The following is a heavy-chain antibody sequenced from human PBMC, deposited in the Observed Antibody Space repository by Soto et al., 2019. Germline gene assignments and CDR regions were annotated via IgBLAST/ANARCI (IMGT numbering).Heavy chain of an antibody. CDR1: GFSLSNARMG. V-gene: IGHV2-26*01. J-gene: IGHJ5*02. CDR2: IFSNDEK. D-gene: IGHD3-9*01. CDR3: ARIIFWGSWHHNWFDP. Sequence: QVTLKESGPVLVKPTETLTLTCTVSGFSLSNARMGVSWIRQPPGKALEWLAHIFSNDEKPYSTSLKSRLTLSKDTSKSQVGLTMTTMDPVDIATYYCARIIFWGSWHHNWFDPWGQGTLVPVSS.